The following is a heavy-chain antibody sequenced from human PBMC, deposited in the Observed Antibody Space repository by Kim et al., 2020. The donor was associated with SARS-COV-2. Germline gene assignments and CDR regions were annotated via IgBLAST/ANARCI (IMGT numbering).Heavy chain of an antibody. Sequence: SVKVSCKASGGTFTTYAITWVRQAPGQGLEWMGGISPILDTTDYAPKFQGRVTIIADESTSTVYMELRNLKSDDTAVYFCARRRGQPDTHWDHFDYWGQ. V-gene: IGHV1-69*13. J-gene: IGHJ4*02. D-gene: IGHD1-26*01. CDR3: ARRRGQPDTHWDHFDY. CDR2: ISPILDTT. CDR1: GGTFTTYA.